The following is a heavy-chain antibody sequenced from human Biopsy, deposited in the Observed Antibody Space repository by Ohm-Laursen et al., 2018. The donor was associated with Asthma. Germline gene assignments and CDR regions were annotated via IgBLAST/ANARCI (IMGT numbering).Heavy chain of an antibody. CDR1: GFTVSRDH. Sequence: SLRLSCAASGFTVSRDHMFWVRQAPGKGLEWVSVIYSGGTSHIADSVRGRFTISRDYSKNTLYLQMHSLRVEDTAVYYCARGDSSGWSHYYFDYWGQGTLVTVSS. CDR3: ARGDSSGWSHYYFDY. CDR2: IYSGGTS. V-gene: IGHV3-53*01. D-gene: IGHD6-19*01. J-gene: IGHJ4*02.